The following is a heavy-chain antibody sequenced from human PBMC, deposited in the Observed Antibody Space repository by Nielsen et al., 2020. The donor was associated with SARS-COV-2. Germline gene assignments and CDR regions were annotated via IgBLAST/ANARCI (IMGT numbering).Heavy chain of an antibody. CDR2: ISYDGSNK. CDR1: GFTFSSYA. V-gene: IGHV3-30-3*01. CDR3: ASWGVVVAATTAFDI. Sequence: GGSLRLSCAASGFTFSSYAMHWVRQAPGKGLEWVAVISYDGSNKYYADSVKGRFTISRDNSKNTLYLQMNSLRAEDTAVYYCASWGVVVAATTAFDIWGQGTMVTVSS. J-gene: IGHJ3*02. D-gene: IGHD2-15*01.